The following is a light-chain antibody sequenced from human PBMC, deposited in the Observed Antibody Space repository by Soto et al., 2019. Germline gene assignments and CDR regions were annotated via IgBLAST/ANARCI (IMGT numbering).Light chain of an antibody. J-gene: IGLJ3*02. V-gene: IGLV2-8*01. CDR3: SSYAGRNNWV. CDR2: EVS. CDR1: SSDVGGYKY. Sequence: QSALTQPPSASGSPGQSVTISCTGTSSDVGGYKYVSWYQQHPGKAPKLMIYEVSKRPSGFPDRFSGSKSGNTASLTVSGLQAEDEADYYCSSYAGRNNWVFGGGTQLTVL.